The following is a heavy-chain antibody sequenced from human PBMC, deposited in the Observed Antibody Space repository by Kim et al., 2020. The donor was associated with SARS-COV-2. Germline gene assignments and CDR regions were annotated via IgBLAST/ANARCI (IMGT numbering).Heavy chain of an antibody. CDR3: ARGWAFDI. J-gene: IGHJ3*02. Sequence: GGSLRLSCVVSGFTLSSHWMHWVRQVPGKGLAWVSRLSTDGSSTAYADSVKGRFSISRDNAKNTLYLHMNSLRAEDTAVYYCARGWAFDIWGQGTMVTVSS. CDR2: LSTDGSST. D-gene: IGHD2-15*01. CDR1: GFTLSSHW. V-gene: IGHV3-74*01.